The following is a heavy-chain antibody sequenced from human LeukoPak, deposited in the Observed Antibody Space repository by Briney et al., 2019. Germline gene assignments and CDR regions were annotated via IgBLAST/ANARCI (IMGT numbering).Heavy chain of an antibody. CDR1: GFTFSSYE. J-gene: IGHJ4*02. V-gene: IGHV3-48*03. D-gene: IGHD6-13*01. CDR2: ISGSGSYT. Sequence: GGSLRLSCAASGFTFSSYEMTWIRQAPGKGLEWLSYISGSGSYTNYADSVKGRFTTSRDNAKNSLYLQMNSLRAEDTAVYYCARVGSIAAAGTPDYWGQGTLVTVSS. CDR3: ARVGSIAAAGTPDY.